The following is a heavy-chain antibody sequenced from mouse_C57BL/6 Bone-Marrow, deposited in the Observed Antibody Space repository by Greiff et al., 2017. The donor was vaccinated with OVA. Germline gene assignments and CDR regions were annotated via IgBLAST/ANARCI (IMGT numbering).Heavy chain of an antibody. V-gene: IGHV5-4*01. CDR1: GFTFSSYA. D-gene: IGHD1-1*01. CDR2: ISDGGSYT. CDR3: ARERAIYPFDY. J-gene: IGHJ2*01. Sequence: EVQGVESGGGLVKPGGSLKLSCAASGFTFSSYAMSWVRQTPEKRLEWVATISDGGSYTYYPDNVKGRFTISRDNAKNNLYLQMSHLKSEDTAMYYCARERAIYPFDYWGQGTTLTVSS.